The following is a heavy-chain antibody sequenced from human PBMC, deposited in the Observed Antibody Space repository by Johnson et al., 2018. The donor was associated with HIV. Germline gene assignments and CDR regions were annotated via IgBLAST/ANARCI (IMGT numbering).Heavy chain of an antibody. Sequence: EVQLVESGGGLVQPGGSLRLSCAASGFTFSDHYMDWVRQAPGKGLEWVGRTRNKANSYTTEYAASVKGRFTISRDDSKNTLYLQMGSLRAEDMAVYYCARRAIRDAFDIWGQGTMVTVSS. J-gene: IGHJ3*02. CDR2: TRNKANSYTT. V-gene: IGHV3-72*01. CDR1: GFTFSDHY. CDR3: ARRAIRDAFDI.